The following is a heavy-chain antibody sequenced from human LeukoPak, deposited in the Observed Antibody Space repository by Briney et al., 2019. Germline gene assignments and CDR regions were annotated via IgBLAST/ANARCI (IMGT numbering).Heavy chain of an antibody. J-gene: IGHJ4*02. V-gene: IGHV3-7*04. CDR3: ARDPYDSSWGLCYFDY. CDR1: GFTFSSFW. D-gene: IGHD3-22*01. Sequence: GGSLRLSCVASGFTFSSFWMSWGRQAPGKGLEWVAKIKQDGSDKYYVDSVKGRFTISRDNAKNSLYLQMNSLRAEDTAVYYCARDPYDSSWGLCYFDYWGQGNLVTVSS. CDR2: IKQDGSDK.